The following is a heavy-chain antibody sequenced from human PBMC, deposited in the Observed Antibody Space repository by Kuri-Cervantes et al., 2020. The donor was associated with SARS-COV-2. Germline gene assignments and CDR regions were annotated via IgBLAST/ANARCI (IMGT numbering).Heavy chain of an antibody. V-gene: IGHV1-2*02. CDR2: INPNSGGT. CDR3: ARAAAVTTYYYYYMDV. CDR1: GYTFTGYY. D-gene: IGHD4-11*01. Sequence: ASVKVSCKASGYTFTGYYMHWVRQAPGQGLEWMGWINPNSGGTNYGEKFQGRVTMTRDTSISTAYMELSRLRSDDTAVYYCARAAAVTTYYYYYMDVWGKGTTVTVSS. J-gene: IGHJ6*03.